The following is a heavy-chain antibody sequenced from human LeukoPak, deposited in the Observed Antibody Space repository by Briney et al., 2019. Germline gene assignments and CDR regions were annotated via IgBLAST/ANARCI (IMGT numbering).Heavy chain of an antibody. J-gene: IGHJ4*02. CDR3: ARDSSSFPNYFDF. CDR2: LYSSGIT. Sequence: PGGSLRLSCAASGFTVSSTYMSWVRQAPGQGLEWVSLLYSSGITFYAESVQGRFTISRDNSKNTLYLQMNSRRAEDTAIYYCARDSSSFPNYFDFWGQGTLVTVSS. CDR1: GFTVSSTY. D-gene: IGHD3-3*02. V-gene: IGHV3-53*01.